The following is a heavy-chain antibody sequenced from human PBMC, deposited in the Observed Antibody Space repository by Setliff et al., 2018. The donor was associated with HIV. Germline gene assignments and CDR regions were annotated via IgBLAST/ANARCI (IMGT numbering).Heavy chain of an antibody. D-gene: IGHD3-22*01. CDR1: GFTFGSYA. Sequence: LRLSCAPSGFTFGSYAMSWVRQAPGKGLEWIGEINHSGSTTCNTSLKSRVTIPVDQSKNQFPLKLISVTAADTAVYYCARGGSDPYYSGSSGPYPPGYWGQGTLVTVSS. CDR3: ARGGSDPYYSGSSGPYPPGY. J-gene: IGHJ4*02. CDR2: INHSGST. V-gene: IGHV4-34*01.